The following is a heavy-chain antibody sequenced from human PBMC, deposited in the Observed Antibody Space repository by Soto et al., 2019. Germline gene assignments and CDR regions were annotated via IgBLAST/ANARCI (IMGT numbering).Heavy chain of an antibody. V-gene: IGHV1-69*13. Sequence: SVKVSCKASGGTFSSYAISWVRQAPGQGLEWMGGIIPIFGTANYAQKFQGRVTITADESTSTAYMELSSLRSEDTAVYYCARGSPLTAIRYYYGMDVWGQGTTVTVSS. CDR3: ARGSPLTAIRYYYGMDV. CDR2: IIPIFGTA. CDR1: GGTFSSYA. D-gene: IGHD2-21*02. J-gene: IGHJ6*02.